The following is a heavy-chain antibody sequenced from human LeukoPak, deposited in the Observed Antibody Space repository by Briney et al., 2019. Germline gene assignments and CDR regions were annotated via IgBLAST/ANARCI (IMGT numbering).Heavy chain of an antibody. D-gene: IGHD6-19*01. CDR3: AKALAATYYFDY. CDR1: GFTFSSYA. CDR2: ISGSGGST. V-gene: IGHV3-23*01. Sequence: SGGSLRLSCAASGFTFSSYAMRWVRQAPGKGLEWVSAISGSGGSTYYADSVKGRFTISRDNSENTLYLQMNSLRAEDTAVYYCAKALAATYYFDYWGQGTLVTVSS. J-gene: IGHJ4*02.